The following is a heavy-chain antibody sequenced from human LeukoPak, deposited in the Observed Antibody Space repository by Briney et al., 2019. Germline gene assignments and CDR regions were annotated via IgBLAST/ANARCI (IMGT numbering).Heavy chain of an antibody. Sequence: SETLSLTCAVYGGSFSGYYWSWIRQPPGRGLEWIGEINHSGSTNYNPSLKSRVTISVDTSKNQFSLKLSSVTAADTAVYYCARGRREADYYDSSGNREGYWGQGTLVTVSS. D-gene: IGHD3-22*01. CDR3: ARGRREADYYDSSGNREGY. V-gene: IGHV4-34*01. CDR1: GGSFSGYY. CDR2: INHSGST. J-gene: IGHJ4*02.